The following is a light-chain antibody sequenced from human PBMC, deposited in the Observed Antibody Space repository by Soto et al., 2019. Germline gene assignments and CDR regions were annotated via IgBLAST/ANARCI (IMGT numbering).Light chain of an antibody. CDR3: QQSYSSPIT. J-gene: IGKJ5*01. Sequence: DIQMTQSPSSLSASVGDRATITCRASQSISSYLNWYQQKPGKAPKVLIYAASNLQGGVPSRFSGSGSGTDFTLTISSLQPEEFATYYCQQSYSSPITVGQGTRLEIK. CDR2: AAS. CDR1: QSISSY. V-gene: IGKV1-39*01.